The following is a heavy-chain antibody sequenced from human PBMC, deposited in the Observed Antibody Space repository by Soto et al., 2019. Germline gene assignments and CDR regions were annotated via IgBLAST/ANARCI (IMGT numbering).Heavy chain of an antibody. V-gene: IGHV3-23*01. CDR3: AKRAQDDFWSGYYTEGVGYYYYYMDV. CDR2: ISGSGGST. Sequence: GGSLRLSCAASGFTFSSYAMSWVRQAPGKGLEWVSAISGSGGSTYYADSVKGRFTISRDNSKNTLYLQMNSLRAEDTAVYYCAKRAQDDFWSGYYTEGVGYYYYYMDVWGKGTTVTVSS. CDR1: GFTFSSYA. J-gene: IGHJ6*03. D-gene: IGHD3-3*01.